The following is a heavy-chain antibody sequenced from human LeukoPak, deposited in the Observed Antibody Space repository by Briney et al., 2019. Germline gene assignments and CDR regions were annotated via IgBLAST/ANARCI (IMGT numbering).Heavy chain of an antibody. CDR3: ARLARDIVVVPAAQYYYMDV. J-gene: IGHJ6*03. CDR1: EYTFTTYW. D-gene: IGHD2-2*01. V-gene: IGHV5-51*01. CDR2: IYPGDSDT. Sequence: GESLKISCEGSEYTFTTYWIGWVRQVPGKGLEWMGIIYPGDSDTRYSPSFQGQVTISVDKSISTAYLQWSSLKASDTAMYYCARLARDIVVVPAAQYYYMDVWGKGTTVTVSS.